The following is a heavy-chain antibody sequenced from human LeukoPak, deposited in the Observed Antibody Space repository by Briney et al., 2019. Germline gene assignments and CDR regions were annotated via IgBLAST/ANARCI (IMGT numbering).Heavy chain of an antibody. D-gene: IGHD3-3*01. CDR3: ARSGITIFGVREAFDY. V-gene: IGHV1-18*01. J-gene: IGHJ4*02. CDR1: GYTFTSYD. CDR2: ISGYNGDT. Sequence: VASVKVSCKASGYTFTSYDIIWVRQAPGQGLEWMGWISGYNGDTKYSQKFQGRVTLTTDTSTNTAYMELRSLRSDDTAVYYCARSGITIFGVREAFDYWGQGTLVTVSS.